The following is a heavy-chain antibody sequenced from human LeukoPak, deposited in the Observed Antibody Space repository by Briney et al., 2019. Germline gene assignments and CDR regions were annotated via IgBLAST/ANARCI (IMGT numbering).Heavy chain of an antibody. D-gene: IGHD3-10*01. CDR1: GYTLTELS. J-gene: IGHJ5*02. CDR2: FDPEDGET. Sequence: ASVKVSCEVSGYTLTELSMHWVRQAPGKGLEWMGGFDPEDGETIYAQKFQGRVTMTKDTSTDTAYMELSSLRSEDTAVYYCATVRLLWFGELLSPADWFDPWGQGTLVTVSS. V-gene: IGHV1-24*01. CDR3: ATVRLLWFGELLSPADWFDP.